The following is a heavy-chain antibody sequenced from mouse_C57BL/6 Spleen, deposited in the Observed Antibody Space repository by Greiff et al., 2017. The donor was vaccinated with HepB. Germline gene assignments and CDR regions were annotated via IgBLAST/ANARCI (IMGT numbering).Heavy chain of an antibody. J-gene: IGHJ4*01. D-gene: IGHD1-1*01. CDR1: GFSLTSYG. Sequence: VKLQESGPGLVQPSQSLSITCTVSGFSLTSYGVHWVRQSPGKGLEWLGVIWSGGSTDYNAAFISRLSISKDNSKSQVFFKMNSLQADDTAIYYCALYYGSSYYAMDYWGQGTSVTVSS. V-gene: IGHV2-2*01. CDR3: ALYYGSSYYAMDY. CDR2: IWSGGST.